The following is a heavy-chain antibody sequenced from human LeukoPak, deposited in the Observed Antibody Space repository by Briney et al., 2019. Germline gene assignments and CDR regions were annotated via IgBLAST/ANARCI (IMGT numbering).Heavy chain of an antibody. Sequence: SVKVSCKASGGTFSSYAISWVRQAPGQGLEWMGRIIPILGIANYAQKFQGRVTITADKSTSTAYTELSSLRSEDTAVYYCALGDPFDYWGQGTLVTVSS. J-gene: IGHJ4*02. CDR2: IIPILGIA. CDR1: GGTFSSYA. CDR3: ALGDPFDY. V-gene: IGHV1-69*04.